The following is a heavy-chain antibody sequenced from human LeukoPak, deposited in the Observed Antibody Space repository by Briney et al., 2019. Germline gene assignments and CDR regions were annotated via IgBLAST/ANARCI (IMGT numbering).Heavy chain of an antibody. D-gene: IGHD1-26*01. CDR2: IYSGGST. J-gene: IGHJ4*02. V-gene: IGHV3-53*01. CDR3: ARDGTF. CDR1: GFTVSSNY. Sequence: PGGSLRLSSAASGFTVSSNYMSWVRQAPGKGLEWVSVIYSGGSTYYADSVKGRFTISRDNSKNTLYLQMNSLRAEDTAVYYCARDGTFWGQGTLVTVSS.